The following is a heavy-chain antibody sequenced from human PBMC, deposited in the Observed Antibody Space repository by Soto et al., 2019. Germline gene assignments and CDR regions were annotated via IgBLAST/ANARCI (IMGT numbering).Heavy chain of an antibody. CDR3: AREGIVVVTALDL. V-gene: IGHV4-30-4*01. CDR2: IYYSGST. Sequence: QVQLQESGPGLVKPSQTLSLTCTVSGGSISSGDYYWSWIRQPPGKGLEWIGYIYYSGSTYYNPSLKSRVTISVDSSKNRFSLKLSSVTAADTAVYYCAREGIVVVTALDLWGRGTLVTVSS. J-gene: IGHJ2*01. D-gene: IGHD2-21*02. CDR1: GGSISSGDYY.